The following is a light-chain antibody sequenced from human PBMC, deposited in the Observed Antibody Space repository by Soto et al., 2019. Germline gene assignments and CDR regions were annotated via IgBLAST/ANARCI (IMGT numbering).Light chain of an antibody. V-gene: IGKV3-15*01. Sequence: EIVMTQSPATLSVTPGERATLSCRASQSVSSNLAWYQQKPGQAPRLLIYGASTRATGIPARFSASGSGTDFTLTISRLEPEDFAMYYCHQYGSSPPVTFGQGTRLE. J-gene: IGKJ5*01. CDR3: HQYGSSPPVT. CDR1: QSVSSN. CDR2: GAS.